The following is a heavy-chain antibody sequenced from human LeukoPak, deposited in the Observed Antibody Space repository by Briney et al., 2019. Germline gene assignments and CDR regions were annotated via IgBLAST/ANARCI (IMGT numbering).Heavy chain of an antibody. D-gene: IGHD4-23*01. CDR3: ARGKAGGNDAFDI. CDR2: ITTSSGYV. V-gene: IGHV3-21*01. CDR1: GFTFTTYT. J-gene: IGHJ3*02. Sequence: PGGSLRLSCAASGFTFTTYTMNWVRQAPGKGLEWVSAITTSSGYVYQADSLRGRVTISRDNAKNSLYLQMNSLRVEDTAVYYCARGKAGGNDAFDIWGQGTMVTVSS.